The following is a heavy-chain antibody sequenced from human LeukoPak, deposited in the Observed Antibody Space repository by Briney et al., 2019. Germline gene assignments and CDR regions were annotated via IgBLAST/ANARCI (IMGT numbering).Heavy chain of an antibody. CDR1: GYTFTSYG. Sequence: ASVKVSCKASGYTFTSYGISWVRQAPGQGLEWMGWISAYNGNTNYAQKLQGRVTMTTDTPTSTAYMELRSLRSDDTAVYYCARCLYGSGSYYYQDWFDPWGQGTLVTVSS. CDR2: ISAYNGNT. V-gene: IGHV1-18*04. J-gene: IGHJ5*02. D-gene: IGHD3-10*01. CDR3: ARCLYGSGSYYYQDWFDP.